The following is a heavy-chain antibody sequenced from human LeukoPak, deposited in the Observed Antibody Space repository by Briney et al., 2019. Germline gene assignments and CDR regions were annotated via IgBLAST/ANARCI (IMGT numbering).Heavy chain of an antibody. V-gene: IGHV3-30*18. CDR2: ISYDGSNK. J-gene: IGHJ4*02. D-gene: IGHD3-10*01. CDR3: AKSPSRISMIRVDY. CDR1: GFTFSSYG. Sequence: PGGSLRLSCAASGFTFSSYGMHWVRQAPGKGLEWVAVISYDGSNKYYADSVKGRFTISRDNSKNTFFLQMNTLRAEDTAVYYCAKSPSRISMIRVDYWGQGTLVTVSS.